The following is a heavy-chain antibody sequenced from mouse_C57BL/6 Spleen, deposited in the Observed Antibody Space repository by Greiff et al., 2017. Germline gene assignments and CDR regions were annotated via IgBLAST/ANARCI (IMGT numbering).Heavy chain of an antibody. D-gene: IGHD1-1*01. CDR1: GFSLTSYG. CDR2: IWSGGST. V-gene: IGHV2-2*01. Sequence: VQGVESGPGLVQPSQSLSITCTVSGFSLTSYGVHWVRQSPGKGLEWLGVIWSGGSTDYNAAFISRLSISKDNSKSQVFFKMNSLQADDTAIYYCARNCYYGSLYYFDYWGQGTTLTVSS. J-gene: IGHJ2*01. CDR3: ARNCYYGSLYYFDY.